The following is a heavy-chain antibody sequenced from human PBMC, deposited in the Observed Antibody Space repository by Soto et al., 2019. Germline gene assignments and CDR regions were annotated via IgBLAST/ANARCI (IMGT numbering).Heavy chain of an antibody. CDR2: ISVSGCSR. V-gene: IGHV3-23*01. D-gene: IGHD6-19*01. CDR3: AKVYSSGWSLREY. J-gene: IGHJ4*02. CDR1: GSTFSSYS. Sequence: XGSLRLPFSASGSTFSSYSMSWVRQAPGKGLEWVSSISVSGCSRYYADSVKGRFTISKDNSKNTLYLQMNSLRAEDSAVSYWAKVYSSGWSLREYWGQGTLVTVSS.